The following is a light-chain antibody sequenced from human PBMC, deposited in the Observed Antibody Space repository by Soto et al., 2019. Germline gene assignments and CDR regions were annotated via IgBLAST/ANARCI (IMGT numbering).Light chain of an antibody. CDR3: QQSYSTLTWT. V-gene: IGKV1-39*01. J-gene: IGKJ1*01. Sequence: QLSQSPSTMSASVGDRVPMTCRPSQSISSYLNWYQQKPGKAPKLLIYAASSLQSGVPSRFSGSGSGTDFTLTISSLQPEDFATYYCQQSYSTLTWTFGQGSKVDIK. CDR2: AAS. CDR1: QSISSY.